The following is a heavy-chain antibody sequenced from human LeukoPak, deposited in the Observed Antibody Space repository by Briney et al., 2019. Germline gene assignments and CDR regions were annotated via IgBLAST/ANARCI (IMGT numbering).Heavy chain of an antibody. CDR2: ISSSSSYI. V-gene: IGHV3-21*01. CDR3: ARESSKWLHKN. J-gene: IGHJ4*02. CDR1: GFTFSSYS. Sequence: GGSLRLSCAASGFTFSSYSMNWVRQAPGKGLEWVSSISSSSSYIYYADSVKGRFTISRDNAKNSPYLQMNSLRAEDTAVYYCARESSKWLHKNWGQGTLVTVSS. D-gene: IGHD5-24*01.